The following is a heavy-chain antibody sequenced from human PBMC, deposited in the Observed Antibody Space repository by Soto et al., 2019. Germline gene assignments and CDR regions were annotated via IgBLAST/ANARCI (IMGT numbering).Heavy chain of an antibody. D-gene: IGHD2-2*01. V-gene: IGHV3-21*01. CDR3: ARGDGVSSTKVKAFDI. CDR2: ISTTSTYT. Sequence: GGSLRLSCAASGFTFSRYYMNWVRQAPGKGLEWVSSISTTSTYTHYADSLKGRFTISRDNAKKLLYLEMDSLRAEDTAVYYCARGDGVSSTKVKAFDIWGQGTMVTVSS. CDR1: GFTFSRYY. J-gene: IGHJ3*02.